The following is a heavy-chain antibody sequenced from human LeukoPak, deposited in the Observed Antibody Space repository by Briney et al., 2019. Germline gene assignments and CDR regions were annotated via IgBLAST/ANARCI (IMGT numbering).Heavy chain of an antibody. V-gene: IGHV4-61*02. CDR3: ASETAQRSVGATTTYYYYYMDV. J-gene: IGHJ6*03. D-gene: IGHD1-26*01. Sequence: SETLSLTCTVSGGSISSGSYYWSWIRQPAGKGLEWIGRIYTSGSTNYNPSLKSRVTISVDTSKNQFSLKLSSVTAADTAVYYCASETAQRSVGATTTYYYYYMDVWGKGTTVTVSS. CDR1: GGSISSGSYY. CDR2: IYTSGST.